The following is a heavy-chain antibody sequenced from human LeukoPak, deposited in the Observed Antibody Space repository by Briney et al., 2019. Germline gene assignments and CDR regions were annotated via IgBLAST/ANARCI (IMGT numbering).Heavy chain of an antibody. V-gene: IGHV3-64*01. D-gene: IGHD3-3*01. CDR1: GFTFSSYA. Sequence: GGSLRLSCAASGFTFSSYAMHWVRQAPGKGLEYVSAISSNGGSTYYANSVKGRFTISRDNSKNTLYLQMGSLRAEGMAVYYCARARVAIAPFDYWGQGTLVTVSS. CDR3: ARARVAIAPFDY. CDR2: ISSNGGST. J-gene: IGHJ4*02.